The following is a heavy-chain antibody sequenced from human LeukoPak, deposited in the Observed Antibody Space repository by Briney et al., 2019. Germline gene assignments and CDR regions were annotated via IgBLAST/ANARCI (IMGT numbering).Heavy chain of an antibody. CDR1: GGSISSYY. V-gene: IGHV4-59*01. CDR3: ARDRNRGDFDY. Sequence: SETLSLTCIVSGGSISSYYWSWIRQPPGKGLEWIGYIYYSGSTNYNPSLKSRVTISVDTSKNQFSLKLSSVTAADTAVYYCARDRNRGDFDYWGQGTLVTVS. CDR2: IYYSGST. D-gene: IGHD3-10*01. J-gene: IGHJ4*02.